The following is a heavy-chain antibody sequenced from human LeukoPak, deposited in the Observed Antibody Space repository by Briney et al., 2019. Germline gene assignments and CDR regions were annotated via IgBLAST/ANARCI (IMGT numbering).Heavy chain of an antibody. CDR1: GGSISSYY. D-gene: IGHD6-19*01. J-gene: IGHJ5*02. CDR2: IYYSGST. V-gene: IGHV4-59*01. Sequence: SETLSLTCTVSGGSISSYYWSWIRQPPGKGLEWIGYIYYSGSTNYNPSLKSRVTISVDTSKNQFSLKLSSVTAADTAVYYCARVIAVAGTWWFDPWGQGTLVTVSS. CDR3: ARVIAVAGTWWFDP.